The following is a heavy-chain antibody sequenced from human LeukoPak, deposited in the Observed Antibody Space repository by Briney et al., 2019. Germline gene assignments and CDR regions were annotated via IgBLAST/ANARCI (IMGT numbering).Heavy chain of an antibody. CDR3: ARSVRHNWDNAFDI. CDR1: GFTFSSYS. CDR2: ISSSSSTI. Sequence: GGSLRLSCAASGFTFSSYSMNWVRQAPGKGLEWVSYISSSSSTIYYADSVKGRFTISRDNAKNSLYLQMNSLRGEDTAVYYCARSVRHNWDNAFDIWGQGTMVTVSS. D-gene: IGHD1/OR15-1a*01. V-gene: IGHV3-48*01. J-gene: IGHJ3*02.